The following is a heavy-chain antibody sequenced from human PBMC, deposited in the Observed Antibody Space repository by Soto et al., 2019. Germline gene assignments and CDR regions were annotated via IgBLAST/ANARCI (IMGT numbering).Heavy chain of an antibody. CDR2: MNPNSGNT. D-gene: IGHD3-10*01. CDR3: AISTYYYGSGARTDAFDI. Sequence: GASVKVSCKASGYTFTSYDINWVRRATGQGLEWMGWMNPNSGNTGYAQKFQGRVTMTRNTSISTAYMELSSLRSEDTAVYYCAISTYYYGSGARTDAFDIWGQGTMVTVS. CDR1: GYTFTSYD. V-gene: IGHV1-8*01. J-gene: IGHJ3*02.